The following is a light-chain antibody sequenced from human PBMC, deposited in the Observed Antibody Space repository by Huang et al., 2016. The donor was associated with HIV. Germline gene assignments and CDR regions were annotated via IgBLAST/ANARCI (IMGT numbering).Light chain of an antibody. CDR2: DAS. V-gene: IGKV3-11*01. CDR1: QNINTH. J-gene: IGKJ4*01. Sequence: EIVLTQSPATLSFFPGQRVSLSCRASQNINTHLAWYQQRPGQPPRLLIYDASSRVPGVAARFRCSGSGTDFTLTISSLESEDCATYYCQQRVNGLTFGGGTKV. CDR3: QQRVNGLT.